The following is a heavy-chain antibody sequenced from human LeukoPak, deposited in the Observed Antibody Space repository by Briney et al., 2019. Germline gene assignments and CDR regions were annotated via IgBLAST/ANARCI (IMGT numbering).Heavy chain of an antibody. D-gene: IGHD3-22*01. CDR3: ARDQGRVSGAYYPNRFDP. Sequence: SVKVSCRASVFTFTKSFLQWVRQARAQGRAWIGWIVVGSGNTDYAQKLQGRVTMTTDTSTSTAYMELRSLRSDDTAVYYCARDQGRVSGAYYPNRFDPWGQGTLVTVSS. CDR2: IVVGSGNT. V-gene: IGHV1-18*01. CDR1: VFTFTKSF. J-gene: IGHJ5*02.